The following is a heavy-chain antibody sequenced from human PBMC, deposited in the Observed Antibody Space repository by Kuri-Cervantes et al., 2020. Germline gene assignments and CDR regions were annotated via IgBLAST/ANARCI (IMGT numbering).Heavy chain of an antibody. CDR2: IYHTGTT. V-gene: IGHV4-38-2*01. CDR1: DYSINSAYY. CDR3: ARLDYSESWFDY. D-gene: IGHD1-26*01. Sequence: SETLSLTCGVSDYSINSAYYWGWIRQPPGKGLEWIGNIYHTGTTYYNPSLKSRVTISVDTPKNQFSLKLSSVTAADTAVYYCARLDYSESWFDYWGQGTLVTVSS. J-gene: IGHJ4*02.